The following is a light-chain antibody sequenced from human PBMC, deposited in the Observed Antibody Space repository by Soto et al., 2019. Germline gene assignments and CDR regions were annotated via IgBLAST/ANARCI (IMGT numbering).Light chain of an antibody. Sequence: DIQMTQSPSSLSASVGDRVTITCRASQSISSYLNWYKQKPGKTPKLLIYAASSLQSGVPSRFSGSGYGTNFTLTISSLQPEDFATYYCQQSYSTPPWTFGQGTKVDIK. CDR3: QQSYSTPPWT. CDR2: AAS. V-gene: IGKV1-39*01. CDR1: QSISSY. J-gene: IGKJ1*01.